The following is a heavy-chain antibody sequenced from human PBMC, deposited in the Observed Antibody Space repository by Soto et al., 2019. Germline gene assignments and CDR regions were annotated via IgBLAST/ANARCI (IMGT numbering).Heavy chain of an antibody. CDR1: GYPFTGYY. D-gene: IGHD2-2*01. V-gene: IGHV1-2*04. J-gene: IGHJ6*02. Sequence: ASVKVSCKASGYPFTGYYMHWVRQAPGQGLEWMGWINPNSGGTNYAQKFQGWVTMTRDTSISTAYMELSRLRSDDTAVYYCARDFLSDIVVVPAAITYGMDVWGQGTTVTVSS. CDR3: ARDFLSDIVVVPAAITYGMDV. CDR2: INPNSGGT.